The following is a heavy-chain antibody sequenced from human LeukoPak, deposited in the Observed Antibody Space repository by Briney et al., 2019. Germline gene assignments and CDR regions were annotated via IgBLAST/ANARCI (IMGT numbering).Heavy chain of an antibody. CDR3: ARDRYYESSGYYVGDNWFDP. CDR1: GFTFSSYG. V-gene: IGHV3-30*03. J-gene: IGHJ5*02. D-gene: IGHD3-22*01. CDR2: ISYDGSNK. Sequence: PGGSLRLSCAASGFTFSSYGMHWVRQAPGKGLEWVAVISYDGSNKYYADSVKGRFTISRDNSKNSLYLQMNSLRAEDTAVYYCARDRYYESSGYYVGDNWFDPWGQGTLVTVSS.